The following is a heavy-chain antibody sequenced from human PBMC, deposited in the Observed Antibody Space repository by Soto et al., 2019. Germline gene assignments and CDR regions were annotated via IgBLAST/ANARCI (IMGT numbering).Heavy chain of an antibody. J-gene: IGHJ6*02. V-gene: IGHV1-2*02. Sequence: ASVKVSCKASGYTFTSYYMHWVRQAPGQGLEWMGWINPNSGGTNYAQKFQGRVTMTRDTSISTAYMELSRLRSDDTAVYYCARGPLVLRFLEWLSLVYGMDVWGQGTTVTVSS. CDR1: GYTFTSYY. CDR2: INPNSGGT. D-gene: IGHD3-3*01. CDR3: ARGPLVLRFLEWLSLVYGMDV.